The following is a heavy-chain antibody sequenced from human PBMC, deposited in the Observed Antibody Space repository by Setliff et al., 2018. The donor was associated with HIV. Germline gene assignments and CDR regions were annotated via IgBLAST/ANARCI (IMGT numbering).Heavy chain of an antibody. CDR2: ISAYNGNA. J-gene: IGHJ4*02. CDR1: GYTFTSYG. CDR3: ARDPGWLQTLYYFDS. Sequence: ASVKVSCKASGYTFTSYGISWVRQAPGQGLEWMGWISAYNGNANYAQKRQGRVTMTTDTSTSTAYMVLRSLRSDDTAVYYCARDPGWLQTLYYFDSWGQGTLVTVSS. V-gene: IGHV1-18*01. D-gene: IGHD5-12*01.